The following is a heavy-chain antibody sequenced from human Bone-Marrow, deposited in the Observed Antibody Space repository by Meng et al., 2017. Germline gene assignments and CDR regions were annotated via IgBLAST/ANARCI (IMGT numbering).Heavy chain of an antibody. CDR3: ASRGLDDAFDI. CDR1: GCTFSSYA. Sequence: SVKVSCKASGCTFSSYAISWVRQAPGQGLEWMGGISPIFGTANYAQKFQGRVTITADKSTRTAYMELSSLRSEDTAVYYCASRGLDDAFDIWGQGTMVTVSS. CDR2: ISPIFGTA. J-gene: IGHJ3*02. D-gene: IGHD3-10*01. V-gene: IGHV1-69*06.